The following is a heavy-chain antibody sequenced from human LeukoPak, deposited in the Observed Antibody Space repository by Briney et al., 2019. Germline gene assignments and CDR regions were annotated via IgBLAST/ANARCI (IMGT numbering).Heavy chain of an antibody. CDR3: ARADLITYHFAY. CDR2: VSVSGLS. J-gene: IGHJ4*02. V-gene: IGHV4-4*02. CDR1: GGSITTTNF. D-gene: IGHD2-2*02. Sequence: PSGTLSLTCGVSGGSITTTNFWSWVRQTPGQGLEWIVEVSVSGLSDYNPSLRGRVTMSLDTSKNHLSLKLTSVTAADTAVYYCARADLITYHFAYWGQGTLVTVSS.